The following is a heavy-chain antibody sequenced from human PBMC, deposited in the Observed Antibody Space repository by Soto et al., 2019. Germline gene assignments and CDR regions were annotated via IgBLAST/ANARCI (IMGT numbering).Heavy chain of an antibody. CDR3: ANRAHDYGDAYYFDD. CDR1: GFTFSSYA. CDR2: ISGSGGST. V-gene: IGHV3-23*01. Sequence: GGSLRLSCAASGFTFSSYAMSWVRQAPGKGLEWVPAISGSGGSTYYADSVKGRFTISRDNSKNTLYLQMNSLRAEDTAVYYCANRAHDYGDAYYFDDWGQGTLVTVSS. D-gene: IGHD4-17*01. J-gene: IGHJ4*02.